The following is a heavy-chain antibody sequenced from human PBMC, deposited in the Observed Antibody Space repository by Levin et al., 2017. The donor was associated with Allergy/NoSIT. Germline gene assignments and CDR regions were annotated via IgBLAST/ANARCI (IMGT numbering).Heavy chain of an antibody. CDR3: AMPLGYGDYGY. J-gene: IGHJ4*02. Sequence: GESLKISCQGSGYTFTTYWINWVRQVPGKGLEWMGRIDPSDSYSNYSPSFQGHVTISVDKSISTAYLQWSSLKASDTAMYYCAMPLGYGDYGYWGQGSLVTVSS. D-gene: IGHD4-17*01. V-gene: IGHV5-10-1*01. CDR2: IDPSDSYS. CDR1: GYTFTTYW.